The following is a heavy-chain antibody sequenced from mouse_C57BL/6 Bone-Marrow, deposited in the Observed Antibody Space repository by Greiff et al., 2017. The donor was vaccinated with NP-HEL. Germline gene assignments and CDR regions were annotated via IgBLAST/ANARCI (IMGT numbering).Heavy chain of an antibody. CDR1: GFSFNTYA. V-gene: IGHV10-1*01. D-gene: IGHD1-1*01. CDR2: IRSKSNNYAT. CDR3: VSPYYYGSRDYAMDY. J-gene: IGHJ4*01. Sequence: EVKLVESGGGLVQPKGSLKLSCAASGFSFNTYAMNWVRQAPGKGLEWVAGIRSKSNNYATYYADSVKDRFTISRDDSESMLYLQMNNLKTEDTAMYYCVSPYYYGSRDYAMDYWGQGTSVTVSS.